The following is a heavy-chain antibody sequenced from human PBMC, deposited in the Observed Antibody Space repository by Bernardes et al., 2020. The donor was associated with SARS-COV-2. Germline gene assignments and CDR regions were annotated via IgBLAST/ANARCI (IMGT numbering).Heavy chain of an antibody. CDR2: IYYSGST. J-gene: IGHJ4*02. CDR1: GGSVSSGSYY. D-gene: IGHD3-3*01. Sequence: TLSLTCTVSGGSVSSGSYYWSWIRQPPGKGLEWIGYIYYSGSTNYNPSLKSRVTISVDTSKNQFSLKLSSVTAADTAVYYCATRLDYDFWSGPESGYFDYWGQGTLVTVSS. CDR3: ATRLDYDFWSGPESGYFDY. V-gene: IGHV4-61*01.